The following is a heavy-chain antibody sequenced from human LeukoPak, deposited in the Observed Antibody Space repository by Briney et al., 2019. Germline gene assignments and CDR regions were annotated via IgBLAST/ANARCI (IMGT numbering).Heavy chain of an antibody. V-gene: IGHV1-69*05. J-gene: IGHJ4*02. CDR2: IIPIFGTA. D-gene: IGHD3-22*01. CDR3: AGTYYYDSSGYQSLFDY. Sequence: SVKVSCKASGGTFSSYAISLVRQAPGQGLEWMGGIIPIFGTANYAQKFQGRVTITTDESTSTAYMELSSLRSEDTAVYYCAGTYYYDSSGYQSLFDYWGQGTLVTVSS. CDR1: GGTFSSYA.